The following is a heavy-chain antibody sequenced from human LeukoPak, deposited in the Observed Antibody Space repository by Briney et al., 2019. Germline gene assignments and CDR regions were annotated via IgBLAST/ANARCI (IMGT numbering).Heavy chain of an antibody. CDR3: VKDGRRSPPC. Sequence: GGSLRLSCAASGFTFSNYVMSWVRQAPGKGPEWVSGINGGGGRTFYAESVTGRFTISIDNSKNTLFLQMNTLRAEDTAVYYCVKDGRRSPPCWGQGTLVTVSS. CDR2: INGGGGRT. D-gene: IGHD2-15*01. V-gene: IGHV3-23*01. CDR1: GFTFSNYV. J-gene: IGHJ4*02.